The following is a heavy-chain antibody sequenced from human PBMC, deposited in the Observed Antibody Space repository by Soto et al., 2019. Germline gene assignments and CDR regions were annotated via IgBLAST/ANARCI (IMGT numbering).Heavy chain of an antibody. V-gene: IGHV3-33*01. CDR1: GFTFSSYG. CDR3: ARALNYGSGSYQEYNWFDP. D-gene: IGHD3-10*01. J-gene: IGHJ5*02. CDR2: IWYDGSNK. Sequence: QVQLVESGGGVVQPGRSLRLSCAASGFTFSSYGMHWVRQAPGKGLEWVAVIWYDGSNKYYADSVKGRFTISRDNSKNTLYLQMNSLRAEDTAVYYCARALNYGSGSYQEYNWFDPWGQGTLVTVSS.